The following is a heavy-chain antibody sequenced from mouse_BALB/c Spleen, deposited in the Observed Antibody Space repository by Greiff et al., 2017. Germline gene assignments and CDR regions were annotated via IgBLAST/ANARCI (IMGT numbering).Heavy chain of an antibody. Sequence: VQLQQSGAELVRPGASVKLSCTASGFNIKDYYMHWVKQRPEQGLEWIGWIDPENGDTEYAPKFQGKATMTADTSSNTAYLQLSSLTSEDTAVYYCNEGVRGWFAYWGQGTLVTVSA. J-gene: IGHJ3*01. D-gene: IGHD2-14*01. CDR2: IDPENGDT. V-gene: IGHV14-4*02. CDR3: NEGVRGWFAY. CDR1: GFNIKDYY.